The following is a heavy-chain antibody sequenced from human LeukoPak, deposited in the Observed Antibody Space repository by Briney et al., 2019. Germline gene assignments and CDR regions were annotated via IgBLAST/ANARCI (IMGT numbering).Heavy chain of an antibody. CDR1: GFTFSSYA. CDR3: AKAGAAAGPSPLDY. D-gene: IGHD6-13*01. Sequence: AGGSLRLSCAASGFTFSSYAMSWVRQAPGKGLEWVSAISGSGGSTYYADSVKGRFTISRDNSKNTLYLQMNSLRAEDTAVYYCAKAGAAAGPSPLDYWGQGTLVTVSS. CDR2: ISGSGGST. V-gene: IGHV3-23*01. J-gene: IGHJ4*02.